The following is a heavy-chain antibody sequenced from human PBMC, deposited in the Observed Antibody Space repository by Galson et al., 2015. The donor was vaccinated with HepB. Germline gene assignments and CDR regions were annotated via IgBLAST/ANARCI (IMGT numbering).Heavy chain of an antibody. CDR2: SKSKTDGETT. CDR3: TTDVYYSTYWSWLDP. Sequence: SLRLSCAASGFPFNNAWMTWVRQAPGMGLEWVGRSKSKTDGETTDYGAPVKGRFTISRDDSKNRLYLQMNSLKTEDTAVYYCTTDVYYSTYWSWLDPWGQGTLVTVSS. D-gene: IGHD2-8*02. V-gene: IGHV3-15*01. CDR1: GFPFNNAW. J-gene: IGHJ5*02.